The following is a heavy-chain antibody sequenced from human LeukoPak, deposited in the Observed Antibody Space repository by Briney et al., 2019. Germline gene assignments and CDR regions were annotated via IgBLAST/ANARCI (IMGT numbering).Heavy chain of an antibody. D-gene: IGHD4-17*01. V-gene: IGHV4-39*01. CDR1: GGSISSSSYY. Sequence: SETLSLTCTVSGGSISSSSYYWGWIRQPPGKGLEWIGSIYYSGSTYYNPSLKSLVTISVDTSKNQFSLKLSSVTAADTAVYYCARRTVTVTNFDYWGQGTLVSVSS. J-gene: IGHJ4*02. CDR3: ARRTVTVTNFDY. CDR2: IYYSGST.